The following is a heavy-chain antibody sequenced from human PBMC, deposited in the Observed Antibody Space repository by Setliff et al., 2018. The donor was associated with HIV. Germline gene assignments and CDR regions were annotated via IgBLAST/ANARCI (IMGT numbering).Heavy chain of an antibody. CDR1: GFTFRNFA. Sequence: GESLRLSCAASGFTFRNFAMNWVRRAPGKGLEWVSTISGRGSNTYYAESVKGRFTITRDNSKNTLSLQLNSLRAEDSAVYYCAKAGGGIVYFYYMDVWGEGTTVTVSS. D-gene: IGHD3-16*02. J-gene: IGHJ6*03. V-gene: IGHV3-23*01. CDR2: ISGRGSNT. CDR3: AKAGGGIVYFYYMDV.